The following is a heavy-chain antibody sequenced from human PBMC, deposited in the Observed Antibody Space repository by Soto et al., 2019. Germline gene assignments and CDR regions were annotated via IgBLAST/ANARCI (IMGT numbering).Heavy chain of an antibody. Sequence: GGSLRLSCAASGLTFNNAWMNWVRQAPGKGLEWVGRIKSKTGGVTTDYAAPVKGRFIISRDDSKNMLYLQMNSLKTEDTAVYYCTTDFSSGWFFDHWGQGTLVTVSS. V-gene: IGHV3-15*07. CDR3: TTDFSSGWFFDH. D-gene: IGHD6-19*01. CDR1: GLTFNNAW. J-gene: IGHJ4*01. CDR2: IKSKTGGVTT.